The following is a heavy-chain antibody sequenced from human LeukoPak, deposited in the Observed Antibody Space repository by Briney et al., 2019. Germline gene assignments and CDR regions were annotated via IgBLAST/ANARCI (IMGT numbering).Heavy chain of an antibody. CDR1: GGSISCGDYY. J-gene: IGHJ4*02. CDR2: IFYSGNT. D-gene: IGHD6-19*01. V-gene: IGHV4-30-4*01. Sequence: PSETLSLTCTVSGGSISCGDYYWSWIRQPPGKGLKWIGYIFYSGNTYYNPSLKSRVPISVDTSKNRFSLKLSSVTAADTAVYYCASAQWYSPIDYWGQGTLVTVSS. CDR3: ASAQWYSPIDY.